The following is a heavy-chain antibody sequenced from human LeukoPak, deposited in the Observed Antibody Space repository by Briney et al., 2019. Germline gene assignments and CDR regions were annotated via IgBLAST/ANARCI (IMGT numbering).Heavy chain of an antibody. CDR1: GFTFSSFW. CDR2: IKQEGSEK. J-gene: IGHJ4*02. V-gene: IGHV3-7*03. Sequence: GGSLKLSRAASGFTFSSFWMSWVRQAPGKGLEWVANIKQEGSEKYYVNSVKGRFTISRDDAKSSLYLQMNSLRAEDTAVYYCTRSRSWDFFDFWGQGTLVTVSS. CDR3: TRSRSWDFFDF. D-gene: IGHD1-26*01.